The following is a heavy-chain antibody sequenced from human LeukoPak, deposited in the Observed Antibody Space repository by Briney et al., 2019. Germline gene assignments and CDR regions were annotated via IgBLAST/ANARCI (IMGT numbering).Heavy chain of an antibody. J-gene: IGHJ5*02. V-gene: IGHV4-34*01. CDR1: GGSFSGYY. D-gene: IGHD2-2*01. Sequence: PSETLSLTCAVYGGSFSGYYWSWIRRPPGKGREWLGEINHSGRTNYNPSLKSRVTISVDTSKNQFSLKLSSVTAADTAVYYCAGDVVVPAAVDWFDPWGQGTLVTVSS. CDR2: INHSGRT. CDR3: AGDVVVPAAVDWFDP.